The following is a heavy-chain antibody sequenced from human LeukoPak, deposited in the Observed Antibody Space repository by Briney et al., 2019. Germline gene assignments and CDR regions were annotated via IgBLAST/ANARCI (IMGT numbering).Heavy chain of an antibody. CDR1: GASISDYH. J-gene: IGHJ6*02. Sequence: SETLSLTCSVSGASISDYHWTWIRQPAGKGLEWIGRIYTSGSANYSPSLKSRVTMSVDTSKNQFSLKLSSVTAADTAVYYCASTVGFGELSLPYGMDVWGQGTTVTVSS. V-gene: IGHV4-4*07. CDR3: ASTVGFGELSLPYGMDV. CDR2: IYTSGSA. D-gene: IGHD3-10*01.